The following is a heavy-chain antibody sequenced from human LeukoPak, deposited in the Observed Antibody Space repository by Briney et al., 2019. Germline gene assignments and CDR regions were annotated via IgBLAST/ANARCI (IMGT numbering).Heavy chain of an antibody. D-gene: IGHD5-12*01. CDR3: AIRTPVDIVATLGERVKKGLDY. V-gene: IGHV1-8*01. J-gene: IGHJ4*02. CDR1: GYTFTSYD. CDR2: MNPNSGNT. Sequence: ASVKVSCKASGYTFTSYDINWLRQATGQGLEWMGWMNPNSGNTGYAQKFQGRVAMTRNTSMSTAYMELSSLRSEDTAVYYCAIRTPVDIVATLGERVKKGLDYWGQGTLVTVSS.